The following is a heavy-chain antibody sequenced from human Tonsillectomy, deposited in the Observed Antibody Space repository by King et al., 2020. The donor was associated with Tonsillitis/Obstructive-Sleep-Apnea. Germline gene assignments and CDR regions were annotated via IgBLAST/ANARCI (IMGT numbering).Heavy chain of an antibody. Sequence: VQLVESGGGLVQPGRSLRLSCAASGFTFDDYAMHWVRQAPGKGLEWVSGISWNSGSIGYADSVKGRFTISRDNAKNSLYLQMNSLRAEDTALYYCAKGNSMIPYYFDYWGQGTLVTVSS. CDR3: AKGNSMIPYYFDY. CDR2: ISWNSGSI. CDR1: GFTFDDYA. J-gene: IGHJ4*02. V-gene: IGHV3-9*01. D-gene: IGHD3-22*01.